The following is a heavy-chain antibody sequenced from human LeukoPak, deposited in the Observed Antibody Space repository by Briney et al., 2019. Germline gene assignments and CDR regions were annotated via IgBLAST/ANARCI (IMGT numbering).Heavy chain of an antibody. CDR1: GGSFSGYY. CDR3: VRGRYSSGWFKDKNWFDP. V-gene: IGHV4-34*01. J-gene: IGHJ5*02. CDR2: INHSGST. Sequence: PSETLSLTCAVYGGSFSGYYWSWIRQPPGKGLEWIGEINHSGSTNYNPSLKSRVTISVDTSKNQFSLKLSSVTAADTAVYYCVRGRYSSGWFKDKNWFDPWGQGIPVTVSP. D-gene: IGHD6-19*01.